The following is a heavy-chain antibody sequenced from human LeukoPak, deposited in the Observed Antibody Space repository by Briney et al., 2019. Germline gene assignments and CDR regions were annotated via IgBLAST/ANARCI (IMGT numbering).Heavy chain of an antibody. Sequence: ASVKVSCKASGYTFTSYYMHWVRQAPGQGLEWMGIINPSGGSTSYAQKFQGRVTMTRDMSTSTVYMELSSLRSEDTAVYYCARYYASPTLGHAFDIWGQGTMVTVSS. V-gene: IGHV1-46*01. CDR3: ARYYASPTLGHAFDI. D-gene: IGHD3-22*01. CDR2: INPSGGST. CDR1: GYTFTSYY. J-gene: IGHJ3*02.